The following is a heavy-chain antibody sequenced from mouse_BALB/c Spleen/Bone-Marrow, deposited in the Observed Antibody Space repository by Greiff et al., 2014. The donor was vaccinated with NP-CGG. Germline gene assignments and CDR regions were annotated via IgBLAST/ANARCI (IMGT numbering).Heavy chain of an antibody. CDR2: IDPANGNT. Sequence: VQLQQSGAELVKPGASVKLSCTTSGFNIKDTYIHWVKQRPEQGLEWIGRIDPANGNTKYDPEFQGKATITADTSSNTAYLHRSSRTSEDTAVYSCAHDAPFAYWGQGTRVTVSA. J-gene: IGHJ3*01. CDR3: AHDAPFAY. V-gene: IGHV14-3*02. CDR1: GFNIKDTY. D-gene: IGHD2-3*01.